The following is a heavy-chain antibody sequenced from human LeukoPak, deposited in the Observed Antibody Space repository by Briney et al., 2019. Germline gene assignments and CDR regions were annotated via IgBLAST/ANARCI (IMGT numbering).Heavy chain of an antibody. Sequence: GGSLRLSCAASGFTFSSFGMHWVHQAPGKGLEWVAIIWYNGRNETYADSVKGRFTISRDNSKNTLYLYMNSLRAEDTAVYYCARESRGELFAPPDYWGQGTLVTVSS. D-gene: IGHD3-10*01. V-gene: IGHV3-33*01. J-gene: IGHJ4*02. CDR2: IWYNGRNE. CDR1: GFTFSSFG. CDR3: ARESRGELFAPPDY.